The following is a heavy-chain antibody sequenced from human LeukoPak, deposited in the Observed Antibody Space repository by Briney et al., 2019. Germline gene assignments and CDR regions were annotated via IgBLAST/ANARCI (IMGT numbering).Heavy chain of an antibody. CDR2: ISGSGGST. J-gene: IGHJ4*02. CDR1: GFTFSNYA. Sequence: GGSLRLSCEASGFTFSNYAMSWVRQAPGKGLDWVSGISGSGGSTFYADSVQGRFTVSRDNSKNTPYLQMNSLRGDDTAVYYCAKAGKGTYHFDYWGQGTLVTVSS. V-gene: IGHV3-23*01. CDR3: AKAGKGTYHFDY. D-gene: IGHD3-10*01.